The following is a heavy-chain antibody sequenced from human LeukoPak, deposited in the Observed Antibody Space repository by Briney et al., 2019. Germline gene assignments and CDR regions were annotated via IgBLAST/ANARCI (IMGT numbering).Heavy chain of an antibody. CDR1: GGSFSGYY. Sequence: SETLSLTRAVYGGSFSGYYWSWIRQPPGKGLEWIGEINHSGSTNYNPSLKSRVTISVDTSKNQFSLKLSSVTAADTAVYYCARASFLLMSPGYFDYWGQGTLVTVSS. V-gene: IGHV4-34*01. CDR2: INHSGST. D-gene: IGHD3-9*01. CDR3: ARASFLLMSPGYFDY. J-gene: IGHJ4*02.